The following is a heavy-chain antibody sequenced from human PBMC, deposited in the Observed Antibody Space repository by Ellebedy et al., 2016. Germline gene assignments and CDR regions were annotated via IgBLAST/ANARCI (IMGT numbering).Heavy chain of an antibody. CDR3: ARSLAVVLMVYDS. Sequence: SETLSLTXSVSGDTISSSRYYWGWIRQPPGKGLEWIGSIYYTGSPYYNPPLRSRVTISVETSKNQLSLKLTSVTATDTAVYYCARSLAVVLMVYDSWGQGTLVTVSS. D-gene: IGHD2-8*01. CDR1: GDTISSSRYY. J-gene: IGHJ4*02. V-gene: IGHV4-39*01. CDR2: IYYTGSP.